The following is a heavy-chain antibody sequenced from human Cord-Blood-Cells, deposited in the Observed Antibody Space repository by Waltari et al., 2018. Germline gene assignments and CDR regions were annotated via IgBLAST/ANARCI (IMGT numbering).Heavy chain of an antibody. J-gene: IGHJ3*02. CDR3: ARVKSSSSFAFDI. CDR2: ISSSSSYI. V-gene: IGHV3-21*01. Sequence: EVQLVESGGGLVKPGGSLRLSCAASGFTFSSYSMNWVRQAPGKGLEWVSSISSSSSYIYYADSVKGLFTISRDNAKNSLYLQMTSLRAEDTAVYYCARVKSSSSFAFDIWGQGTMVTVSS. D-gene: IGHD6-6*01. CDR1: GFTFSSYS.